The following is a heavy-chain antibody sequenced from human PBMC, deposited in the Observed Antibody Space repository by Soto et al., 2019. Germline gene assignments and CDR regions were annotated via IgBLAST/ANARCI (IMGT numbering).Heavy chain of an antibody. CDR1: GGSISSSSYY. V-gene: IGHV4-39*01. D-gene: IGHD3-22*01. Sequence: PSETLSLTCTVSGGSISSSSYYWGWVRQPPGKGLEWIGSIYYSGSTYYNPSLKSRVTISVDTSKNQFSLKLSSVTAADTAVYYCARLGYYDSSGYPTFDYWGQGTLVTVSS. CDR2: IYYSGST. CDR3: ARLGYYDSSGYPTFDY. J-gene: IGHJ4*02.